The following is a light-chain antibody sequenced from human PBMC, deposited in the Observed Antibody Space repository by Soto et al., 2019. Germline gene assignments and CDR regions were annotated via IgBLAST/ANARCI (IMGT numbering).Light chain of an antibody. CDR1: QGVRSA. J-gene: IGKJ4*01. Sequence: AIQLTQSPSSLSASVGDRVTLTCRASQGVRSALAWYQQKPGTTPKLLIYDASTLETGVPSRFSGSGSGTDFTLTISSLQPEDFAPYYCQQFSSYPLTFGGGTTVDIK. CDR2: DAS. CDR3: QQFSSYPLT. V-gene: IGKV1-13*02.